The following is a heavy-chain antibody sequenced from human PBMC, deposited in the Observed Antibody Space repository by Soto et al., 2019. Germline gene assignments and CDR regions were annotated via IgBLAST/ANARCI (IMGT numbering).Heavy chain of an antibody. CDR1: GGSISSGGYY. Sequence: SETLSLTCTVSGGSISSGGYYWSWIRQHPGKGLEWIGYIYYSGSTYYNPSLKSRVTISVDTSKNQFSLKLTSVTAADTAVYYCARGSAARAHLDYWGQGTLVTVSS. D-gene: IGHD6-6*01. CDR3: ARGSAARAHLDY. V-gene: IGHV4-31*03. J-gene: IGHJ4*02. CDR2: IYYSGST.